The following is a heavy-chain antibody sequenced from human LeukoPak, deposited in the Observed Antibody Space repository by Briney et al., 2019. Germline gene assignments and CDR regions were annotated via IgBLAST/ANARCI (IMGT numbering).Heavy chain of an antibody. J-gene: IGHJ5*02. V-gene: IGHV3-23*01. CDR2: ISGSGGST. CDR1: GFKFNSYA. CDR3: ARGDKQLVFERRKGGFDP. D-gene: IGHD6-13*01. Sequence: PGGSLRLSCAASGFKFNSYAMSWVRQAPGKGLEWVSTISGSGGSTYYADSLKGRFTISRDSSKNTLHLQMKSLRAEDTALYYCARGDKQLVFERRKGGFDPWGQGTLVTVSS.